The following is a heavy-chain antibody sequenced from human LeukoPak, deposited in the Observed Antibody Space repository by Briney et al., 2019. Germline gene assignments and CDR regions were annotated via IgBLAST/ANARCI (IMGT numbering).Heavy chain of an antibody. CDR3: ARDPLGDSTYYFDY. D-gene: IGHD2-21*01. CDR2: ISYDGSNK. J-gene: IGHJ4*02. V-gene: IGHV3-30*04. Sequence: PGRSLRLSCAASGFTFSSYAMHWVRQAPGKGLEWVAVISYDGSNKCYADSVKGRFTISRDNSKNTLYLQMNSLRAEDTAVYYCARDPLGDSTYYFDYWGQGTLVTVSS. CDR1: GFTFSSYA.